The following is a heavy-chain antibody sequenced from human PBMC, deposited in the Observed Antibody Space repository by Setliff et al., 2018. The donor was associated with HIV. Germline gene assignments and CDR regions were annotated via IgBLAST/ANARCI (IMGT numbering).Heavy chain of an antibody. CDR1: GGSISSGGYY. CDR3: ARSPRIGVAGEFEY. CDR2: IYYSGST. J-gene: IGHJ4*02. D-gene: IGHD6-19*01. Sequence: SETLSLTCTVSGGSISSGGYYWSWIRQHPGKGLEWIGYIYYSGSTYYNPSLKSRVTISVDTSKNQFSLKLSSVTAADTAVYYCARSPRIGVAGEFEYWGQGTLVTVSS. V-gene: IGHV4-31*03.